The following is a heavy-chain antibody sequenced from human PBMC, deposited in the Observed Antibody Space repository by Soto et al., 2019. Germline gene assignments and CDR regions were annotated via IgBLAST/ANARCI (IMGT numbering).Heavy chain of an antibody. CDR3: AHPWGKHPPSDY. D-gene: IGHD3-16*01. J-gene: IGHJ4*02. CDR2: IYWNDDK. CDR1: GFSLSTSGVG. Sequence: SGPTLVKPTQTLTLTCTFSGFSLSTSGVGVGWIRQPPGKALEWLALIYWNDDKRYSPSLKSRLTITKDTSKNQVVLTMTNRDPVDTATYYCAHPWGKHPPSDYWGQGTLVTVSS. V-gene: IGHV2-5*01.